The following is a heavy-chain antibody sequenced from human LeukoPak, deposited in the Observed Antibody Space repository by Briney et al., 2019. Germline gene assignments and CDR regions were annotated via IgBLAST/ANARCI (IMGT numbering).Heavy chain of an antibody. CDR3: ARGYYGSGSYLYFDY. Sequence: SETLSLTCTVSGGSITSYYWSWIRQPPGKGLEWIGYTYYSGSTNYNPSLKSRVTISVDTSKNQFSLKLTSVTAADTAVYYCARGYYGSGSYLYFDYWGQGTPVTVSS. D-gene: IGHD3-10*01. V-gene: IGHV4-59*01. CDR1: GGSITSYY. CDR2: TYYSGST. J-gene: IGHJ4*02.